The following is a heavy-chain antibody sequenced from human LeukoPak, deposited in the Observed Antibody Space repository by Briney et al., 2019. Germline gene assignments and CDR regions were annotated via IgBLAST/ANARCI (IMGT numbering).Heavy chain of an antibody. CDR1: GFTFSSYA. Sequence: GGSLRLSCAASGFTFSSYAMHWVRQAPGKGLEYVSAISSNGGTIYYADSVKDRFTISRDNSKNTMYLQMGSLRAEDMAVYYCARRDSSVGTCFTDYWGQGTLVTVSS. D-gene: IGHD2-15*01. V-gene: IGHV3-64*02. CDR2: ISSNGGTI. J-gene: IGHJ4*02. CDR3: ARRDSSVGTCFTDY.